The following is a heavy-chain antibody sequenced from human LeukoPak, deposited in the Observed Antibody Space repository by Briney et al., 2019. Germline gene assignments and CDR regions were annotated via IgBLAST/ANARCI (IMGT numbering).Heavy chain of an antibody. D-gene: IGHD3-10*01. Sequence: AGGSLRLSCAASGFTFSDYYMSWIRQAPGEGREWVSYISSSSSYTNYADSVKGRFTISRDNAKNSLYLQMNSLRAEDTAVYYCARDRYAYGSGRYFDYWGQGTLVTVSS. CDR3: ARDRYAYGSGRYFDY. V-gene: IGHV3-11*06. CDR2: ISSSSSYT. CDR1: GFTFSDYY. J-gene: IGHJ4*02.